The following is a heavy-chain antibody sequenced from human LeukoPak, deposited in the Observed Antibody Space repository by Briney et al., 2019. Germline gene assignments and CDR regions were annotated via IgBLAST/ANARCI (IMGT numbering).Heavy chain of an antibody. CDR2: IYPGDSDT. CDR3: ARPPIPLLWFGDHPGAYFDY. CDR1: GYSFTSYW. D-gene: IGHD3-10*01. J-gene: IGHJ4*02. Sequence: GESLKISCKGSGYSFTSYWIGWVRQMPGKGLEWMGIIYPGDSDTRYSPSFQGQVTISADKSISTAYLQWSSLKASDTAMYYCARPPIPLLWFGDHPGAYFDYWGQGTLVTVSS. V-gene: IGHV5-51*01.